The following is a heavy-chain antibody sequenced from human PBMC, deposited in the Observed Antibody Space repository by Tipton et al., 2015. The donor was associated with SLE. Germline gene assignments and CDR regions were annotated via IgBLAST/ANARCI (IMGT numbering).Heavy chain of an antibody. CDR1: GGSISSYY. J-gene: IGHJ3*02. D-gene: IGHD2-15*01. CDR3: ARGRGYCSGGSCRLAFDI. Sequence: TLSLTCTVSGGSISSYYWSWIRQPPGKGLEWIGEINHSGSTNYNPSLKSRVTISVDTSKNQFSLKLSSVTAADTAVYYCARGRGYCSGGSCRLAFDIWGQGTMVTVSS. V-gene: IGHV4-34*01. CDR2: INHSGST.